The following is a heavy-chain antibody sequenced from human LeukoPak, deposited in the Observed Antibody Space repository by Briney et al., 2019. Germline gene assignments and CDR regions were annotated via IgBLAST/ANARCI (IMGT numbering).Heavy chain of an antibody. CDR2: IYYSGST. J-gene: IGHJ6*03. D-gene: IGHD6-25*01. CDR1: GGSISSYY. Sequence: SETLSLTCTVSGGSISSYYWSWIRQPPGKGLEWNEYIYYSGSTNYNPSLKSRVTISVDTSKNQFSLKLSSVAAADTAVYYCAREGGRYMDVWGKGTTVTVSS. V-gene: IGHV4-59*01. CDR3: AREGGRYMDV.